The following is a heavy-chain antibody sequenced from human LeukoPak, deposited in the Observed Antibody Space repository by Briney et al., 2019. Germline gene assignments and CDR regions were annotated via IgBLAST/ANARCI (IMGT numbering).Heavy chain of an antibody. V-gene: IGHV3-53*01. Sequence: GGSLRLSCAASGLTGSHNYVSWVRQAPGKGLEWVSAIHTSGDTCYADSVKGRFTTSRDTSKNTLYLQINSLRVEDTAVYYCIVFGDSNHWGQGTLVTVSS. J-gene: IGHJ5*02. D-gene: IGHD4-17*01. CDR1: GLTGSHNY. CDR3: IVFGDSNH. CDR2: IHTSGDT.